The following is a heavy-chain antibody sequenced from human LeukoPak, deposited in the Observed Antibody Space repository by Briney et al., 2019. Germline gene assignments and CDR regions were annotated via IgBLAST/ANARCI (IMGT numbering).Heavy chain of an antibody. CDR3: ARNRDGYTPFWFDP. CDR2: IYTTGST. Sequence: SETLSLTCTVSGGSISSYYWTWIRQPAGKGLEWIGRIYTTGSTNYNPSLKSRVTISVDTSKNQFSLKLSSVTAADTAMYYCARNRDGYTPFWFDPWGQGTLVTVSS. V-gene: IGHV4-4*07. CDR1: GGSISSYY. D-gene: IGHD5-24*01. J-gene: IGHJ5*02.